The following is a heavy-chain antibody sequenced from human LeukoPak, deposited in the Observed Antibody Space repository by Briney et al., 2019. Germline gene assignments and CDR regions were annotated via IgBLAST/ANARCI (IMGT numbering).Heavy chain of an antibody. V-gene: IGHV4-59*04. J-gene: IGHJ4*02. CDR3: ARVLSVPYLLDS. Sequence: SETLSLTCTVSGGSISSYYWSWIRQPPGKGLEWIATFFQSDRSFYNVSLESRVTMSLDTSKSQFSLNLTSVTAADTAVYYCARVLSVPYLLDSWGRGTQVTVSS. CDR1: GGSISSYY. D-gene: IGHD3-10*01. CDR2: FFQSDRS.